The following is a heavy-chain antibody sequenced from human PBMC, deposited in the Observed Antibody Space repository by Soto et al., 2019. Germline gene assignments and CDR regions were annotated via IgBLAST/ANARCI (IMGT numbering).Heavy chain of an antibody. CDR2: ISWDGGNT. J-gene: IGHJ6*02. Sequence: GGSLRLSCAASGFTFDDYTMHWVRQAPGKGLEWVSLISWDGGNTYYADSVKGRLTISRDNSKNSLYLQMNSLRTEDTALHYCAKGMKTYHYGMDVWGQGTTVTVSS. CDR3: AKGMKTYHYGMDV. V-gene: IGHV3-43*01. CDR1: GFTFDDYT.